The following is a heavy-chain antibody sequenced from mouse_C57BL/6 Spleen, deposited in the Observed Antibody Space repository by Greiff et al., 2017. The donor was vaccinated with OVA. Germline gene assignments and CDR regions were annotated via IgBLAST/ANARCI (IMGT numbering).Heavy chain of an antibody. V-gene: IGHV1-62-2*01. CDR2: FYPGSGSI. CDR1: GYTFTEYT. Sequence: VKLQESGAELVKPGASVKLSCKASGYTFTEYTIHWVKQRSGQGLEWIGWFYPGSGSIKYNEKFKDKATLTADKSSSTVYMELSRLTSEDSAVYFCARHEAFYYGSSYWYFDVWGTGTTVTVSS. J-gene: IGHJ1*03. D-gene: IGHD1-1*01. CDR3: ARHEAFYYGSSYWYFDV.